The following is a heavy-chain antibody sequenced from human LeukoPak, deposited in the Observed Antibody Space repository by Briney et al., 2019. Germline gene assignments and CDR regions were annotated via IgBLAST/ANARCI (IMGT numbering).Heavy chain of an antibody. CDR1: GGTFSSYA. CDR3: ASSADYYDSLAMMVFDI. Sequence: GASVKVSCKASGGTFSSYAISWVRQAPGQGLEWMGRIIPILGIANYAQKFQGRVTITADKSTSTAYMELSSLRSEDTAVYYCASSADYYDSLAMMVFDIWGQGTMVTVSS. V-gene: IGHV1-69*04. J-gene: IGHJ3*02. CDR2: IIPILGIA. D-gene: IGHD3-22*01.